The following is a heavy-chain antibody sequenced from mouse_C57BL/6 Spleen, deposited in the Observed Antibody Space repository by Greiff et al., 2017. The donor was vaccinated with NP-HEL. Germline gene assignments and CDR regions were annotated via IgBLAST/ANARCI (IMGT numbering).Heavy chain of an antibody. CDR1: GYTFTSYW. Sequence: QVQLKQSGAELVRPGSSVKLSCKASGYTFTSYWMHWVKQRPIQGLEWIGNIDPSDSETHYNQKFKDKATLTVDKSSSTAYMQLSSLTSEDSAVYYCARSEDGSSYFDYWGQGTTLTVSS. D-gene: IGHD1-1*01. CDR2: IDPSDSET. CDR3: ARSEDGSSYFDY. V-gene: IGHV1-52*01. J-gene: IGHJ2*01.